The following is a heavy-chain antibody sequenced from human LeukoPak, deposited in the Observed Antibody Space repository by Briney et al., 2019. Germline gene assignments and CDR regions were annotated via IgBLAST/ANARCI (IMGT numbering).Heavy chain of an antibody. Sequence: GASVKVSCKASGYTFTSYGFSWVRQAPGQGLEWMGWISTYYGNTNYAQKLQDRVTMTTDTSTSTAYMGLTSLRSDDTAVYYCARVYSTNYYGSGDRPFLFDYWGQGTVVTVSS. CDR3: ARVYSTNYYGSGDRPFLFDY. V-gene: IGHV1-18*01. J-gene: IGHJ4*02. CDR1: GYTFTSYG. D-gene: IGHD3-10*01. CDR2: ISTYYGNT.